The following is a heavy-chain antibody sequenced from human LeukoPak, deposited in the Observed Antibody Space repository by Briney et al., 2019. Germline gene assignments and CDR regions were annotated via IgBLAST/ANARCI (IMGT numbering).Heavy chain of an antibody. J-gene: IGHJ4*02. D-gene: IGHD2-15*01. CDR3: ATDKGTVCSGGSRYRDRFDY. CDR1: GYTLTELS. Sequence: ASVKVSCKVSGYTLTELSMHWVRQAPGKGLAWMGGFDPEDGETIYAQKFQGRVTMTEDTSTDTAYMKLSSLRSEDTAVYYCATDKGTVCSGGSRYRDRFDYWGQGTLVTVSS. V-gene: IGHV1-24*01. CDR2: FDPEDGET.